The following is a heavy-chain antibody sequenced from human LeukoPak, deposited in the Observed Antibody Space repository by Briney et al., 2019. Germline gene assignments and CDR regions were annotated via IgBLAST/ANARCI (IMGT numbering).Heavy chain of an antibody. CDR1: GFTFSSYS. V-gene: IGHV3-48*01. CDR3: AELGITMIGGV. Sequence: GGSLRLSCAASGFTFSSYSMNWVRRAPGKGLEWVSYISSSSSTIYYADSVKGRFTISRDNAKNSLYLQMNSLRAEDTAVYYCAELGITMIGGVWGKGTTVTISS. CDR2: ISSSSSTI. D-gene: IGHD3-10*02. J-gene: IGHJ6*04.